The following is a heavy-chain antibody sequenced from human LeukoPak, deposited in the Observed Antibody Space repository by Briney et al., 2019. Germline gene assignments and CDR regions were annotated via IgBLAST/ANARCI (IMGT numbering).Heavy chain of an antibody. V-gene: IGHV4-34*01. CDR1: GGSFSGYY. J-gene: IGHJ4*02. Sequence: SETLSLTCAVYGGSFSGYYWSWIRQPPGKGLEWIGEINHSGSTNYNPSLKSRVTISVDTSKNQFSLKLSSVTAADTAVYHSARANYDYVWGSYFFDYWGQGTLVTVSS. CDR3: ARANYDYVWGSYFFDY. CDR2: INHSGST. D-gene: IGHD3-16*01.